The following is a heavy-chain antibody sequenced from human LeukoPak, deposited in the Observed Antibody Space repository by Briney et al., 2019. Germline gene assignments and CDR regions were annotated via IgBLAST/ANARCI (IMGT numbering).Heavy chain of an antibody. CDR1: GFIFSRDS. D-gene: IGHD2-2*01. CDR3: ANHLACGSTSCPSFDY. CDR2: ISRDSDIR. Sequence: GGSLRLSCAASGFIFSRDSMNWVRQAQWISYISRDSDIRYYADSVRGRFHISRDNARNSLYLQMNSLRADDTAMYYCANHLACGSTSCPSFDYWGQGTLVTVSS. J-gene: IGHJ4*02. V-gene: IGHV3-48*01.